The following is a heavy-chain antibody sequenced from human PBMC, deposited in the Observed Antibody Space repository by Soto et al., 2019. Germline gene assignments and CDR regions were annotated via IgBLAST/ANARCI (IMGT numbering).Heavy chain of an antibody. V-gene: IGHV1-3*01. CDR1: GYMFTSYA. Sequence: ASVKVSCKASGYMFTSYAMHWVRQAPGQRLEWMGWINAGNAYTKYSQKFQGRVTTTRDTSASTAYMELSSLSSEDTAVYYCARQGSYWGQGALVTVSS. CDR2: INAGNAYT. J-gene: IGHJ4*02. CDR3: ARQGSY.